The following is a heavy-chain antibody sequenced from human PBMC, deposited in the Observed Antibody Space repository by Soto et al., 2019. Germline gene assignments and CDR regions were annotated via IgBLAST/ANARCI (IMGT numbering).Heavy chain of an antibody. CDR3: ARSGGRGSYYDY. CDR2: INSDGSST. D-gene: IGHD1-26*01. CDR1: GFTFSSYW. Sequence: EVQLVESGGGLVQPGGSLRLSCAASGFTFSSYWMHWVRQAPGKGLVWVSRINSDGSSTSYADSVKGRFTISRDTAKNTLYVQMNSLRAEDTAVYYWARSGGRGSYYDYCGQGNLFTVS. J-gene: IGHJ4*02. V-gene: IGHV3-74*01.